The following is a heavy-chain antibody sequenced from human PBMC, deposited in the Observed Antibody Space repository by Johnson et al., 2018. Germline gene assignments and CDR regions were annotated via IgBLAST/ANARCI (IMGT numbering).Heavy chain of an antibody. CDR3: GRGIPAGGWDDGYYYYCMDV. D-gene: IGHD6-19*01. CDR1: GGSISSSY. CDR2: IYYSGST. V-gene: IGHV4-59*01. Sequence: QVQLQESGPGLVKPSETLSLTCTVSGGSISSSYWSWIRQPPGKGLEWIGYIYYSGSTNYNPSLKSRVTISVDTSKNQFSLKLSSVPAADPAVYYFGRGIPAGGWDDGYYYYCMDVGGKGTTVTVAS. J-gene: IGHJ6*03.